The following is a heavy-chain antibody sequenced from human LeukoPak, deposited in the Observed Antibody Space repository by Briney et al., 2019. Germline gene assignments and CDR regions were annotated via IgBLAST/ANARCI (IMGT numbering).Heavy chain of an antibody. D-gene: IGHD6-19*01. CDR3: ARDQQWMVRGMCYFDC. CDR2: ISAYTGNT. J-gene: IGHJ4*02. V-gene: IGHV1-18*01. Sequence: ASVKVSCKASGYTFTDFGISWVRQAPGQGLEWMGWISAYTGNTNYAQNLQGRVTMTTDTPTTTAYMELRSLRSDDTAVYYCARDQQWMVRGMCYFDCWGQGTLVTVSS. CDR1: GYTFTDFG.